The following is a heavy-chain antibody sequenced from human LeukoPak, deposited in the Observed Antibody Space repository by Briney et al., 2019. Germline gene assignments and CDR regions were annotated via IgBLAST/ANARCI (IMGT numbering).Heavy chain of an antibody. CDR1: GFTFSTYW. V-gene: IGHV3-7*01. CDR3: ARDGIFDY. J-gene: IGHJ4*02. CDR2: IKDDGSEK. Sequence: RTGGSLRLSCAASGFTFSTYWMNWVRQAPGRGLEWVASIKDDGSEKNYVDSVKGRFTISRDNANKSLCLQMNSLRAEDTAVYYCARDGIFDYWGQGTLVTVSS.